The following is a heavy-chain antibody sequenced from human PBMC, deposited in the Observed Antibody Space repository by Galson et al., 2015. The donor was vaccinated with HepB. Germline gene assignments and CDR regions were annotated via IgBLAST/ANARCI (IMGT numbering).Heavy chain of an antibody. CDR3: ARSPLRFLDWLPSYDYYYMDV. CDR1: GYTFTDYV. CDR2: MNTNTGKP. J-gene: IGHJ6*03. Sequence: SVKVSCKASGYTFTDYVVNWVRQAPGQGLEWMGWMNTNTGKPTYAPGFAGRFVFSLDTSVTTAHLQISSLETDDTAVYYCARSPLRFLDWLPSYDYYYMDVWGEGTTVTVSS. V-gene: IGHV7-4-1*02. D-gene: IGHD3-3*01.